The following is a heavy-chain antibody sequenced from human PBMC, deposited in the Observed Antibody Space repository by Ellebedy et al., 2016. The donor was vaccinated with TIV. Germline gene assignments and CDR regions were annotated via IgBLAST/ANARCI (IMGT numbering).Heavy chain of an antibody. CDR2: INPNSGGT. J-gene: IGHJ6*02. Sequence: AASVKVSCKASGYIFTGYYMHWVRQAPGQGLEWMGWINPNSGGTKYAQKFQGRVTMTRDTSFSTADMELSRLTSYDTAVYYCARDPRYPYGMDVWGQGTTVTVSS. V-gene: IGHV1-2*02. CDR3: ARDPRYPYGMDV. CDR1: GYIFTGYY. D-gene: IGHD3-9*01.